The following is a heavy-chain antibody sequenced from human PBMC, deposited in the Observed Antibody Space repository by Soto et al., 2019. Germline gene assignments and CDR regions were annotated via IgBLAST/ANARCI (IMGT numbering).Heavy chain of an antibody. Sequence: SETLSLTCTVSGGSISSYYWSWIRQPPGKGLQWIGQINHSGSSIYNPSLKNRVTISTMSNNKFSLELSSVTAADTAVYYCTRGLFSGSYYSGGWYYFDSWGQGTMVTVSS. J-gene: IGHJ4*02. CDR1: GGSISSYY. CDR3: TRGLFSGSYYSGGWYYFDS. CDR2: INHSGSS. D-gene: IGHD1-26*01. V-gene: IGHV4-34*01.